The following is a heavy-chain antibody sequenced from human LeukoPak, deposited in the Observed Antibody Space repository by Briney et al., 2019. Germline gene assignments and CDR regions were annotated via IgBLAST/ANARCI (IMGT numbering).Heavy chain of an antibody. CDR2: IYYTGNT. J-gene: IGHJ5*02. CDR1: GGSISGYY. Sequence: PSETLSLTCTVSGGSISGYYWSWIRQPPGKGLEWIGFIYYTGNTNYNPSLESRLTISVDTSNNQFSLKVSSVTAADTAVYYCVRSKSGTYSWFDPWGQGTLVTVSS. V-gene: IGHV4-59*01. D-gene: IGHD4-11*01. CDR3: VRSKSGTYSWFDP.